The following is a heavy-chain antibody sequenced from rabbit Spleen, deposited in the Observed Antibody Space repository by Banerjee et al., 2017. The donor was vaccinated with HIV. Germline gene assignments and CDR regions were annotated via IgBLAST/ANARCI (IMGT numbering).Heavy chain of an antibody. CDR3: ARDTGSSFSSYGMDL. CDR1: GLDFSSNYW. J-gene: IGHJ3*01. V-gene: IGHV1S45*01. Sequence: QEQLEESGGDLVQPGASLTLSCKASGLDFSSNYWICWVRQAPGKGLEWIACIDVTKSGSTYYASWAKGRITISKTSSTTVTLQMTSLTAADTATYFCARDTGSSFSSYGMDLWGQGTLVTVS. D-gene: IGHD8-1*01. CDR2: IDVTKSGST.